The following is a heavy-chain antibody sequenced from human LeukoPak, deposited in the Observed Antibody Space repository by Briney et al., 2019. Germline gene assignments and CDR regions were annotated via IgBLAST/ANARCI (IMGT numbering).Heavy chain of an antibody. Sequence: SETLSLTCNVSGASISEYYWSWIRQPPGKGLEWIGDIHDSRNTNYNPSLKSRVTISLDTPKNQFSLMLRSLIAADTAVYYCARGPRMVQGVITTFDQWGQGTLVTVSS. J-gene: IGHJ4*02. CDR3: ARGPRMVQGVITTFDQ. D-gene: IGHD3-10*01. V-gene: IGHV4-59*12. CDR2: IHDSRNT. CDR1: GASISEYY.